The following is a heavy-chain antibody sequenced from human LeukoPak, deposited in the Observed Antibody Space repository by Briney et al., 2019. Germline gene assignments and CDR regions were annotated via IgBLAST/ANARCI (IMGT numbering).Heavy chain of an antibody. D-gene: IGHD3-22*01. CDR1: GGSVSSGSNY. Sequence: SETLSLTCTVSGGSVSSGSNYWNWIRQPAGKGLEWIGRIYTSGSTNYNPSLKSRVTISVDTSKNQFSLKLSSVTAADTAVYYCARVMDGSYYYDSSGYFPFDYWGQGTLVTVSS. CDR3: ARVMDGSYYYDSSGYFPFDY. J-gene: IGHJ4*02. CDR2: IYTSGST. V-gene: IGHV4-61*02.